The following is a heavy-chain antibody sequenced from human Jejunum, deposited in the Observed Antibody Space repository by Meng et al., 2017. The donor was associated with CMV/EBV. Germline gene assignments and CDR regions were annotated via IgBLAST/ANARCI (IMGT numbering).Heavy chain of an antibody. CDR3: TRDLVAATAPNN. Sequence: ASGFTFSHFEMNWVRQAPGKGLEWVSSITKSSSNTYDADSVKGRFTVSRDNAKNSLYLQMNSLRAEDTALYYCTRDLVAATAPNNWGQGTLVTVSS. J-gene: IGHJ4*02. CDR1: GFTFSHFE. D-gene: IGHD6-25*01. CDR2: ITKSSSNT. V-gene: IGHV3-21*01.